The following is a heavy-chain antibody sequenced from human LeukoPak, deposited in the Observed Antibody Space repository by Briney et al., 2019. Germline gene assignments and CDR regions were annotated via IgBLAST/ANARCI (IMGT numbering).Heavy chain of an antibody. J-gene: IGHJ4*02. Sequence: GGSLRLSCAASGFTFNKYAMSWVRQPPGKGLEWVSSMSGIGSTYYANSVKGRFTISRDNSKNTLYLQMNSLRAEDTAVYYCAKGYDILTGYYGWGLLDYWGQGTLVTVSS. CDR3: AKGYDILTGYYGWGLLDY. V-gene: IGHV3-23*01. CDR2: MSGIGST. D-gene: IGHD3-9*01. CDR1: GFTFNKYA.